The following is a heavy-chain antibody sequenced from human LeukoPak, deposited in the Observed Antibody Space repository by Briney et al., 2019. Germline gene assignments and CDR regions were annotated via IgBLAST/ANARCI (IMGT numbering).Heavy chain of an antibody. D-gene: IGHD5-24*01. CDR1: GFSLGNTRLG. CDR3: ARTDGYNSFDS. CDR2: IFPNGEK. V-gene: IGHV2-26*01. Sequence: SGPTLVNPTETLTLTCTVSGFSLGNTRLGVTWIRQPPRKALEWLAHIFPNGEKSYSTSLKTRLIISKDTSKSHVVLTVTNMDPVDTATYYCARTDGYNSFDSWGQGTLVTVSS. J-gene: IGHJ4*02.